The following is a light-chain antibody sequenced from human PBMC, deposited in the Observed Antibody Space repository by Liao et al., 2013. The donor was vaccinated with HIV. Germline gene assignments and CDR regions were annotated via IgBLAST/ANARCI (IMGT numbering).Light chain of an antibody. V-gene: IGLV3-21*01. Sequence: SYVLTQPPSLSVAPGTTARITCGGNNIGSKTVHWYQQQPGQAPVLVIYSDAERPSGIPERFSGSNSGNTATLTINRVEAGDEADYYCQVWDINSDQDVVFGGGTELTVL. CDR1: NIGSKT. CDR2: SDA. J-gene: IGLJ2*01. CDR3: QVWDINSDQDVV.